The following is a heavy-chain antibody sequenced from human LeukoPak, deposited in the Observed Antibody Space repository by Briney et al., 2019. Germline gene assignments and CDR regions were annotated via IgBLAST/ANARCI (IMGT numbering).Heavy chain of an antibody. D-gene: IGHD6-19*01. J-gene: IGHJ4*02. Sequence: GGSLRLSCAASGFTVSNAWMSWVRQAPGKGLEWVSVIYSGGSTYYADSVKGRFTISRDNSKNTLYLQMNSLRAEDTAVYYCARGYSSGWYGGYWGQGTLVTVSS. CDR1: GFTVSNAW. CDR2: IYSGGST. CDR3: ARGYSSGWYGGY. V-gene: IGHV3-53*01.